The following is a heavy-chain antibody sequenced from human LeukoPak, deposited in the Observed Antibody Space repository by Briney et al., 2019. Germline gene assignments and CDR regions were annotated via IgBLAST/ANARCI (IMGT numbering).Heavy chain of an antibody. J-gene: IGHJ4*02. D-gene: IGHD2-15*01. CDR1: GGSIESYY. V-gene: IGHV4-59*08. Sequence: SETLSLTCTVSGGSIESYYWSWIRQPPGKGLEWIGFMHSSGSSYYNPSLKSRVTMSVDTSQNQFSLRLNSVTAADTAVYYCARHLKERYCTGGSCGFDQWGQGTLVTVSS. CDR3: ARHLKERYCTGGSCGFDQ. CDR2: MHSSGSS.